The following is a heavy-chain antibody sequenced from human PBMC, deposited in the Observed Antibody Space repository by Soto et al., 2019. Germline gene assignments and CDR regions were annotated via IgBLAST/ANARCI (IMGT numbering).Heavy chain of an antibody. CDR2: IIPIFGTA. J-gene: IGHJ4*02. D-gene: IGHD2-15*01. Sequence: QVQLVQSGAEVKKPGSSVKVSCKASGGTFSSYAISWVRQAPGQGLEWMGGIIPIFGTANYAQKFQGRVPITADESTSTAYMELRSLRSEDAAVYYCARVAGYCSGDSCLYFDYWGQGTLVTVSS. CDR3: ARVAGYCSGDSCLYFDY. V-gene: IGHV1-69*12. CDR1: GGTFSSYA.